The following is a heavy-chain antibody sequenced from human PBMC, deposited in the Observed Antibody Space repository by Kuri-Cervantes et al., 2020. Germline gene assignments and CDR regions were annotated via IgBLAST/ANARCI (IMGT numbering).Heavy chain of an antibody. V-gene: IGHV3-48*04. CDR1: GFTFSSFS. Sequence: ETLSLTCAASGFTFSSFSMNWVRRAPGKGLEWLSYIGSNSDSIYYADSVKGRFTISRDNAKNSLYLQMNSLRAEDTAVYYCAREYFIRAEDAFDIWGQGTMVTVSS. CDR2: IGSNSDSI. CDR3: AREYFIRAEDAFDI. J-gene: IGHJ3*02. D-gene: IGHD3-10*01.